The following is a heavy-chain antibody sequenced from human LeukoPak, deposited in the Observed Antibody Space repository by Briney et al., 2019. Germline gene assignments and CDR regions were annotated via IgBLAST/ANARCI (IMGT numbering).Heavy chain of an antibody. CDR3: ARDRQPRAFDILTAYYLAFDY. CDR1: GYTFTSYA. D-gene: IGHD3-9*01. J-gene: IGHJ4*02. V-gene: IGHV1-2*02. Sequence: ASVKVSCKASGYTFTSYAMNWVRQAPGQGLEWMGWINPTSGGTNSAQQFQGRVTMTRDTSISTAYMELRWLRSDDTAVYYCARDRQPRAFDILTAYYLAFDYWGQGTLVIVSS. CDR2: INPTSGGT.